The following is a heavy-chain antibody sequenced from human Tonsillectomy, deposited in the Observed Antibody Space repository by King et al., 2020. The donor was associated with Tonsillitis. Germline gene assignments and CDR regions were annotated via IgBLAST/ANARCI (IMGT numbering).Heavy chain of an antibody. Sequence: VQLVESGGGLVKPGGSLRLSCAASGFIFSSYSMHWVRQAPGKGLEWVSSISTSSSYIYYADSMKGRFTISRDNAKNSLYLQMNSLRAEDTAVYYCARDQGQAIPDHFDYWGQGTLVTVSS. J-gene: IGHJ4*02. CDR2: ISTSSSYI. V-gene: IGHV3-21*01. CDR3: ARDQGQAIPDHFDY. CDR1: GFIFSSYS.